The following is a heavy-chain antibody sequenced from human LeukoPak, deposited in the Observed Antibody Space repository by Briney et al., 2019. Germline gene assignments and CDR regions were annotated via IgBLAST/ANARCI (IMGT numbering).Heavy chain of an antibody. V-gene: IGHV3-21*01. CDR2: ISSSSSYI. CDR1: GFTVSSNY. J-gene: IGHJ3*01. D-gene: IGHD3-3*01. CDR3: ALEIPPF. Sequence: GGSLRLSCAASGFTVSSNYMSWVRQAPGKGLEWVSSISSSSSYIYYADSVKGRFTISRDNAKNSLYLQMNSLRAEDTAVYYCALEIPPFWGQGTMVTVSS.